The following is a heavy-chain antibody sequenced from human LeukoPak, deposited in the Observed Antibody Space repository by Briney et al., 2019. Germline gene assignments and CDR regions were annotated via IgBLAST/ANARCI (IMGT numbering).Heavy chain of an antibody. D-gene: IGHD3-10*01. CDR3: ARTGSGSYESGFYYYYGMDV. V-gene: IGHV3-30*03. CDR1: GFTFSSYG. J-gene: IGHJ6*02. Sequence: PGGSLRLSCAASGFTFSSYGMHWVRQAPGKGLEWVAVISYDGSNKYYADSVKGRFTISRDNSKNTLYLQMNSLRADDMAVYYCARTGSGSYESGFYYYYGMDVWGQGTTVTVSS. CDR2: ISYDGSNK.